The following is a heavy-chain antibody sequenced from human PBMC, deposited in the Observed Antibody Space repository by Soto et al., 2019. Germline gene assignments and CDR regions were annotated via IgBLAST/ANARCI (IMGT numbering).Heavy chain of an antibody. V-gene: IGHV3-23*01. J-gene: IGHJ2*01. Sequence: GGSLRLSCAASGFNFRRFAMSWVRQAPGKGLEWVSGMSERSGPPLYADSVKGRFTISRDTSKSTLHLEMTSLRPEDTAVYYCAKDPENRDYYWFFDLWGRGTPVTVSS. CDR1: GFNFRRFA. CDR3: AKDPENRDYYWFFDL. D-gene: IGHD4-17*01. CDR2: MSERSGPP.